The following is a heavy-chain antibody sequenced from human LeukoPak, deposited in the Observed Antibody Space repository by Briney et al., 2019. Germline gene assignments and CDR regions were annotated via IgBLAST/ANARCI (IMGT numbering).Heavy chain of an antibody. CDR3: ARDPGSYYIPWFDP. Sequence: PGGSLRLSCAASGFTFSSYAMHWVRQAPGKGLEWVAVISYDGSNKYYADSVKGRFTISRDNAKNSLYLQMNSLRAEDTAVYYCARDPGSYYIPWFDPWGQGTLVTVSS. V-gene: IGHV3-30-3*01. CDR2: ISYDGSNK. D-gene: IGHD1-26*01. CDR1: GFTFSSYA. J-gene: IGHJ5*02.